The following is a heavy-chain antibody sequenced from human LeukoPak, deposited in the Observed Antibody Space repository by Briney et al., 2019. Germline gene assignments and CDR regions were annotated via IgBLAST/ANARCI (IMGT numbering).Heavy chain of an antibody. CDR2: ISSSSSYI. V-gene: IGHV3-21*01. CDR3: ARAGTYYDFWSGYRDYYMDV. D-gene: IGHD3-3*01. Sequence: GGSLRLSCAASGFTFSSYSMNWVRQAPGKGLEWVSSISSSSSYIYYADSVKGRFTISRDNAKNSLYLQMNSLRAEDTAVYYCARAGTYYDFWSGYRDYYMDVWGKGTTVTVSS. CDR1: GFTFSSYS. J-gene: IGHJ6*03.